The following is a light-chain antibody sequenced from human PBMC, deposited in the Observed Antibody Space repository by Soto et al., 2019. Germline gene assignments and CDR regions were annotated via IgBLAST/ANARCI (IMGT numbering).Light chain of an antibody. CDR1: QSMIRY. CDR2: VAS. J-gene: IGKJ2*01. Sequence: DIQMTQSPSSLSASVGDRVTITCRASQSMIRYLNWYQQKPGKAPKLLIYVASSLQSGVPSRFSGSGSVTDFTHSIDSLLPEDFSTYYCQQSYGTPHSFGRRTQLEI. V-gene: IGKV1-39*01. CDR3: QQSYGTPHS.